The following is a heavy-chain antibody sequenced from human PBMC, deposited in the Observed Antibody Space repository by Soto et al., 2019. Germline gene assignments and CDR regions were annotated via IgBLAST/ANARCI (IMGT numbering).Heavy chain of an antibody. J-gene: IGHJ5*01. D-gene: IGHD3-3*01. CDR3: ARGVDLWSVYSSDGGYWFDS. CDR1: GYIFTSYG. CDR2: ISVNNGNT. Sequence: QVQLVQSGAEVKKPGASVKVYCKASGYIFTSYGISWVRQAPGQGLEWRGWISVNNGNTHYAQKFQGRVTVTTDTSTSTAYMELSSLRSYDTAVYYCARGVDLWSVYSSDGGYWFDSWGQGTLVTVSS. V-gene: IGHV1-18*01.